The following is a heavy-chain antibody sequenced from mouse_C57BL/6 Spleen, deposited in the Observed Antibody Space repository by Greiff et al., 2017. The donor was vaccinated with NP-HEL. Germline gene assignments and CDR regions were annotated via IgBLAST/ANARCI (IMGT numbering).Heavy chain of an antibody. CDR2: IDPSDSET. Sequence: QVQLQQPGAELVRPGSSVKLSCKASGYTFTSYWMHWVKQRPIQGLEWIGKIDPSDSETHYNQKFKDKATLTVDKSSSTAYMQLSSLTSEDSAVYYCARSGCYGSSYDAMDYWGQGTSVTVSS. D-gene: IGHD1-1*01. CDR1: GYTFTSYW. V-gene: IGHV1-52*01. CDR3: ARSGCYGSSYDAMDY. J-gene: IGHJ4*01.